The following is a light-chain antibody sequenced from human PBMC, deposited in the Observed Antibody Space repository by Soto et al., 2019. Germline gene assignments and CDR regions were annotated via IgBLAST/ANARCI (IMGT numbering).Light chain of an antibody. Sequence: QSALTQPASVSGSPGQSITISCSGTSSDVGGYNYVFWYQHHPGKAPKLMIYDVSNRPSGVSNRFSGSKSGNTASLTISGLQAEDEADYYCSSYTSSSTYVFGTGTKVTVL. CDR1: SSDVGGYNY. J-gene: IGLJ1*01. V-gene: IGLV2-14*03. CDR3: SSYTSSSTYV. CDR2: DVS.